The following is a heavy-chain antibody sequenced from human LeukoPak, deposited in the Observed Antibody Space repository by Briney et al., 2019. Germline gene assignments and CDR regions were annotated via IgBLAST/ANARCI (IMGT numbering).Heavy chain of an antibody. CDR2: IYYSGST. J-gene: IGHJ4*02. CDR1: GGSISSYY. D-gene: IGHD3-22*01. CDR3: ARAPTEFPNSYGYYNSSGYYLSRFDY. Sequence: SETLSLTYPLAGGSISSYYWSWIRQPPGKGLEWIGYIYYSGSTNYNHSLKSRVTISVDTSKDQFSLKLSSLTAADTDVYYCARAPTEFPNSYGYYNSSGYYLSRFDYWGQGTLVTVSS. V-gene: IGHV4-59*01.